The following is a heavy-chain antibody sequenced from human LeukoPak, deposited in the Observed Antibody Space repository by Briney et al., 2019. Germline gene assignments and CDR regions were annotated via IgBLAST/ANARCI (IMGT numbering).Heavy chain of an antibody. J-gene: IGHJ5*02. V-gene: IGHV1-2*02. Sequence: ASVKVSCKASGYTFTGYYMHWVRQAPGQGLEWMGWINPNSGGTNYAQKFQGRVTMTRDTSISTAYMELGRLRSDDTAVYYCARDRAVAGNSVWLDPWGQGTLVTVSS. CDR3: ARDRAVAGNSVWLDP. CDR2: INPNSGGT. D-gene: IGHD6-19*01. CDR1: GYTFTGYY.